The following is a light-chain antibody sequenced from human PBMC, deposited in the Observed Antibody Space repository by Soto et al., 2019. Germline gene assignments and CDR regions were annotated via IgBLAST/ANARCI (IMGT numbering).Light chain of an antibody. Sequence: QSALTQSASVSGSPGQSITISCTGTSSDVGANNYVSWYQQHPGKAPKLIIYEVSNRPSGASDRFSGAKSGNTASLTISGLQAEDDAVYYCCSYTRTSTFVFGTGTKVTVL. CDR1: SSDVGANNY. CDR3: CSYTRTSTFV. J-gene: IGLJ1*01. CDR2: EVS. V-gene: IGLV2-14*01.